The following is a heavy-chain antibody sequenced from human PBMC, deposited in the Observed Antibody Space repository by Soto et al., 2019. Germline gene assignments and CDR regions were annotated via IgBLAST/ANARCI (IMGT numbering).Heavy chain of an antibody. CDR1: GFTVSSNY. Sequence: VRSLRLSCAAAGFTVSSNYMSWVRQAPGKGLECVSLIYSAGSTYYANSVKGRFTISRDTSKNTLYLQMNSLRAEDTAVYYCGRDYRFHIVATSFDIWRQGTMVTVS. V-gene: IGHV3-66*01. CDR3: GRDYRFHIVATSFDI. J-gene: IGHJ3*02. D-gene: IGHD5-12*01. CDR2: IYSAGST.